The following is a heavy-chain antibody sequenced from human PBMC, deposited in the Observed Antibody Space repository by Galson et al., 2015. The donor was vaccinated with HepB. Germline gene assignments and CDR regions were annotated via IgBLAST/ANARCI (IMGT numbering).Heavy chain of an antibody. CDR1: GYSFTNYW. CDR2: IYPGDSDT. D-gene: IGHD3-22*01. Sequence: QSGAEVKKPGESLKISCKASGYSFTNYWIGWVRQMSGKDLEWMGIIYPGDSDTRYNPSFQGHVTISADKSITTAYLQRSSLKASDTAMYYCVRTTYYYDSSGGAFDIWGHGTMVTVSS. V-gene: IGHV5-51*03. CDR3: VRTTYYYDSSGGAFDI. J-gene: IGHJ3*02.